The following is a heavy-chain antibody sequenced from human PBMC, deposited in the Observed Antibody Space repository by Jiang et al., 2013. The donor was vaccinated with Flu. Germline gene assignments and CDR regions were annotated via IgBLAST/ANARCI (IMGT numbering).Heavy chain of an antibody. CDR3: ARGLVVAATLGAFDI. CDR1: GGSISSYY. V-gene: IGHV4-59*01. Sequence: GPGLVKPSETLSLTCTVSGGSISSYYWSWIRQPPGKGLEWIGYIYYSGSTNYNPSLKSRVTISVDTSKNQFSLKLSSVTAADTAVYYCARGLVVAATLGAFDIWGPRDNGHRLF. CDR2: IYYSGST. D-gene: IGHD2-15*01. J-gene: IGHJ3*02.